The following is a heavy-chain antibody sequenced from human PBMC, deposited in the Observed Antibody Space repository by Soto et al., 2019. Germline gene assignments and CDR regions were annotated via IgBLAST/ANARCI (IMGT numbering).Heavy chain of an antibody. D-gene: IGHD3-10*01. CDR1: GLTFSSLW. J-gene: IGHJ4*02. Sequence: EVQLVESGGGLVLPGGSLILSCAASGLTFSSLWMSWVRQAPGKGLEWVANIKSDVSDQYYVDSVKGRFTISRDNARNSLYLQMNSLRGDDTAVYYCTRAGGSYYFDFLGQGTLVTVSA. V-gene: IGHV3-7*01. CDR3: TRAGGSYYFDF. CDR2: IKSDVSDQ.